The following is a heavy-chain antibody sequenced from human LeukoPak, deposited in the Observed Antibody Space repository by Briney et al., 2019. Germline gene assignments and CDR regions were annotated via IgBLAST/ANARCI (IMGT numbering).Heavy chain of an antibody. Sequence: GGSVRLSCAASGFTFSNYVMSWVRQAPGKGLEWVSAISGSGGNTYYSDSVKGRFTISRDNSKNTLYLQMNSLRAEDAAVYYCANEYSKGDVWGQGTMVTVSS. CDR3: ANEYSKGDV. V-gene: IGHV3-23*01. J-gene: IGHJ3*01. CDR1: GFTFSNYV. D-gene: IGHD4-11*01. CDR2: ISGSGGNT.